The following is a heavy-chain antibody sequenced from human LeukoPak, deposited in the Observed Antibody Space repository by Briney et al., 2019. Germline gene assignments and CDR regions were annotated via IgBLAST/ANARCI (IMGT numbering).Heavy chain of an antibody. V-gene: IGHV3-30*03. Sequence: GGSLRLSCAASGFTFSSYGMHWVRQAPGKGLEWVAVISYDGSNKYYADSVKGRFTISRDNSKNTLYLQMNSLRAEDTAVYYCARALYSSGWYGVSPGVWGQGTTVTVSS. CDR3: ARALYSSGWYGVSPGV. CDR1: GFTFSSYG. CDR2: ISYDGSNK. D-gene: IGHD6-19*01. J-gene: IGHJ6*02.